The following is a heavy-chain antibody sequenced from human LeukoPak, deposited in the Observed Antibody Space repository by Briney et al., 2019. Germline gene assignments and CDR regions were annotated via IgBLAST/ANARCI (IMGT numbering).Heavy chain of an antibody. CDR1: GGSISSGGYS. CDR3: ARGKGYYGSGSYFGY. Sequence: SETLSLTCAVSGGSISSGGYSWSWIRQPPGTGLEWIGESNHSGSTTYNPSLKSRVTISVDTSKNQFSLKLSSVTAADTAVYYCARGKGYYGSGSYFGYWGQGTLVTVSS. J-gene: IGHJ4*02. D-gene: IGHD3-10*01. V-gene: IGHV4-30-2*01. CDR2: SNHSGST.